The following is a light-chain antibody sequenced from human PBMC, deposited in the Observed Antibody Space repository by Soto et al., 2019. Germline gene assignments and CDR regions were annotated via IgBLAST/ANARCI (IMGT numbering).Light chain of an antibody. Sequence: QSALTQPASVSGSPGQSITISCTGTSSDVGGHNYVSWYQQHPGKAPKLMIYDVSNRPSGVSNRFSGSKSGNTASLTISGLQAEDEADYYCSSYTSSSTEVFGTGTKLTVL. J-gene: IGLJ1*01. V-gene: IGLV2-14*01. CDR3: SSYTSSSTEV. CDR2: DVS. CDR1: SSDVGGHNY.